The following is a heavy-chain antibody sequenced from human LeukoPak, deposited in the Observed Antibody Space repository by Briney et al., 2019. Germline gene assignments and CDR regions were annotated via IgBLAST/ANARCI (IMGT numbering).Heavy chain of an antibody. Sequence: PSETLSLTCAVSGGPFSHYYWTWIRQPPGKGLEWIGEINESGSTNYDASPKTRVTISVDTSKNHFSLHLTSVTAPDTAVYYCASRIGRYLYYFGMDVWGQGTTVTVSS. D-gene: IGHD1-26*01. J-gene: IGHJ6*02. CDR3: ASRIGRYLYYFGMDV. V-gene: IGHV4-34*01. CDR1: GGPFSHYY. CDR2: INESGST.